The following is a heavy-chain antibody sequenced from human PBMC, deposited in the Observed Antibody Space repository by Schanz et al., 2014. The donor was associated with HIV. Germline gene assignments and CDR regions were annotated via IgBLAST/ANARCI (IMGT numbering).Heavy chain of an antibody. D-gene: IGHD4-17*01. Sequence: EVQLLESGGGLVQPGGSLRLSCAASGFTFNSYAMSWVRQAPGKGLEWVSGISGSGISTYYADSVKGRFTISRDNSKNTLYLQMNSLRAEDTAVYYCAKEATVVTLAFDIWGQGTMVTVSS. V-gene: IGHV3-23*01. CDR3: AKEATVVTLAFDI. CDR2: ISGSGIST. CDR1: GFTFNSYA. J-gene: IGHJ3*02.